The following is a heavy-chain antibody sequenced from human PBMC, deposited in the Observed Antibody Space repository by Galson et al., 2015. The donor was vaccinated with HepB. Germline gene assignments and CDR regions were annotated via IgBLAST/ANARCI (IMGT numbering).Heavy chain of an antibody. CDR1: GFTFGDYA. CDR3: ARRETNNYYFHY. D-gene: IGHD1-1*01. V-gene: IGHV3-49*04. J-gene: IGHJ4*02. CDR2: IRSKAGTT. Sequence: SLRLSCAASGFTFGDYAMNWVRQAPGKGLEWVGSIRSKAGTTEYAASVKGRFIISRDDSKSIAYLQMDSLKTEDTAVYYCARRETNNYYFHYWGQGTLVTVSS.